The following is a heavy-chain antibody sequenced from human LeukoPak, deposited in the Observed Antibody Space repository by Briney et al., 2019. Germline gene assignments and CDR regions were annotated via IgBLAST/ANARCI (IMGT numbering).Heavy chain of an antibody. Sequence: SETLSLTCTVSSGSINGYYWSWIRQPPPKGLEWIGYISYTGSTNYNPSLRSRVTFSVDTSKNQLSLRLSSVTAADTAVYYCARQDGGNSRGAFDYWGQGTLVTVSS. CDR3: ARQDGGNSRGAFDY. J-gene: IGHJ4*02. CDR1: SGSINGYY. CDR2: ISYTGST. D-gene: IGHD4-23*01. V-gene: IGHV4-59*08.